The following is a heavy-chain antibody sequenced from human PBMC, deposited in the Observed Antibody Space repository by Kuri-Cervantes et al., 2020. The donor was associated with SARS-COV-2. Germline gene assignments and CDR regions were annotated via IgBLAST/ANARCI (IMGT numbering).Heavy chain of an antibody. J-gene: IGHJ4*02. Sequence: ASVKVSCKVSGNTLTELPLHWVRQAPGKGLEWMGGFDPEQREIIYAQKFQGRVSMTEDTSTDTAYMELSSLSSEDTAVYYCARSHTLYGGNSSPWDYWGQGTRVTVSS. CDR3: ARSHTLYGGNSSPWDY. CDR2: FDPEQREI. CDR1: GNTLTELP. V-gene: IGHV1-24*01. D-gene: IGHD4-23*01.